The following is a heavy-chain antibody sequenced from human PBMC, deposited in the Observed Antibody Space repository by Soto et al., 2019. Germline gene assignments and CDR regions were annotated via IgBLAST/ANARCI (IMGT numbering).Heavy chain of an antibody. CDR3: ARVAIASGGVIAVTYALDV. Sequence: GGSLRLSCAASGFTFSSYGMHWVRQAPGKGLEWVAVISYDGSNKYYADSVKGRFTISRDNSKNTLYLQMNSLRAEDTAVYYCARVAIASGGVIAVTYALDVWGQGTTVTVSS. D-gene: IGHD3-16*02. CDR1: GFTFSSYG. J-gene: IGHJ6*02. CDR2: ISYDGSNK. V-gene: IGHV3-30*03.